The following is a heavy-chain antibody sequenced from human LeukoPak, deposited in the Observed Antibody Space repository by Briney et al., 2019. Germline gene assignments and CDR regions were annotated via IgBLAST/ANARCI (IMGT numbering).Heavy chain of an antibody. J-gene: IGHJ4*02. CDR3: ARVGYGGGFFAY. Sequence: PGGSLRLSCAASGFTFSSYSMNWVRRAPGKGLDWVSSISSTSSDIFYADSVKGRFTVSRDNAKNSLSLQMNSLRVEDTAVYYCARVGYGGGFFAYWGRGTLVTVSS. CDR1: GFTFSSYS. V-gene: IGHV3-21*01. CDR2: ISSTSSDI. D-gene: IGHD4-23*01.